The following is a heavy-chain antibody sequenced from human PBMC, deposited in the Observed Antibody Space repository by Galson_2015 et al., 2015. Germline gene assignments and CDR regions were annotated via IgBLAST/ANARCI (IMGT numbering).Heavy chain of an antibody. CDR1: GDSVSRNTGA. J-gene: IGHJ4*02. D-gene: IGHD5-12*01. CDR3: TGRGYSGYDWGY. V-gene: IGHV6-1*01. CDR2: TYYRSKWFN. Sequence: CAISGDSVSRNTGAWNWIRQSPSRGLEWLGRTYYRSKWFNDHAVSVKSRIIINADTSKNQISMQLNSVTPEDTAVYYCTGRGYSGYDWGYWGQGVLVTVSS.